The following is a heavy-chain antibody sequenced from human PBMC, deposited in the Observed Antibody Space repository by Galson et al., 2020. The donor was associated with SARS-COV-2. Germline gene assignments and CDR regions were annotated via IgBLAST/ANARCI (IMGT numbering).Heavy chain of an antibody. CDR3: ARLAPHSGWGYYYYGMDV. CDR2: INHSGST. V-gene: IGHV4-34*01. J-gene: IGHJ6*02. CDR1: GGSFSGYY. Sequence: SETLSLTCAVYGGSFSGYYWSWIRQPPGKGLEWIGEINHSGSTNYNPSLKSRVTISVDTSKNQFSLKLSSVTAADTAVYYCARLAPHSGWGYYYYGMDVWGQGTTVTVSS. D-gene: IGHD3-10*01.